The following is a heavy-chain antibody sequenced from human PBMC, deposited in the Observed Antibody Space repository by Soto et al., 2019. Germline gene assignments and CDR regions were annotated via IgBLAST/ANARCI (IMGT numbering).Heavy chain of an antibody. CDR2: IYSSGST. V-gene: IGHV4-4*07. CDR3: ARAYDSKGNHAFDI. D-gene: IGHD3-22*01. CDR1: GVSISGYF. J-gene: IGHJ3*02. Sequence: SETLSLTCTFSGVSISGYFWSWIRQPAGKGLDWIGRIYSSGSTNYNPSLNSRITMSVDTSKNQFSLKLSSVSAADTAVYYCARAYDSKGNHAFDIWGKGTLVTVSS.